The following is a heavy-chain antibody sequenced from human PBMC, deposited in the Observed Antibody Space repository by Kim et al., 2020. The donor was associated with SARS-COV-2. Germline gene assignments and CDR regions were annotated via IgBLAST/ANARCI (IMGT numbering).Heavy chain of an antibody. CDR3: ARESSSAIQ. D-gene: IGHD6-6*01. CDR2: TA. Sequence: TANYAQKFQGRVTITADESTSTAYMELSSLRSEDTAVYYCARESSSAIQWGQGTLVTVSS. J-gene: IGHJ4*01. V-gene: IGHV1-69*01.